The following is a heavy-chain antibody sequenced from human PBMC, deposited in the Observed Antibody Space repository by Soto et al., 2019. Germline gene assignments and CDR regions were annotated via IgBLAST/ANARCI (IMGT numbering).Heavy chain of an antibody. D-gene: IGHD5-12*01. CDR2: INAGNGNT. CDR1: GYTFTSYA. Sequence: QVQLVQSGAEVKKPGASVKVSCKASGYTFTSYAMHWVRQAPGQRLEWMGWINAGNGNTKYSQKFQGRVTITRDTSASTAYMELSSLRSEDTAVYYCARDLRVATSGFDYWGQGTLVTVSS. V-gene: IGHV1-3*01. J-gene: IGHJ4*02. CDR3: ARDLRVATSGFDY.